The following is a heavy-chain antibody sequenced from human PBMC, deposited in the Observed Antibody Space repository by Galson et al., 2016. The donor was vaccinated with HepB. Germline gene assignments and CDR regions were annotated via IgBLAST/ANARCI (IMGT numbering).Heavy chain of an antibody. J-gene: IGHJ4*02. CDR2: ISVSGSST. CDR3: AEADYGDDYFDS. CDR1: GFTFSSYG. V-gene: IGHV3-23*01. D-gene: IGHD4-17*01. Sequence: SLRLSCAASGFTFSSYGMTWVRQAPGKGLEWVSFISVSGSSTYYADSVKARFTISRDNSKNTLYLQLNSLRAEDTAFYYCAEADYGDDYFDSWGQGPLVTVSS.